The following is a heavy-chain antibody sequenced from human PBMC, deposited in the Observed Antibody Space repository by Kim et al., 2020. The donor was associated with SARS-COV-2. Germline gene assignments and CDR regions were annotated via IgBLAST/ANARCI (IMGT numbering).Heavy chain of an antibody. V-gene: IGHV3-30*18. CDR1: GLTFSSYG. CDR3: AKGAILTGIDHDY. Sequence: GGSLRLSCAASGLTFSSYGMHWVRQAPGKGLEWVAVISYDGSNKYYADSVKGRFTISRDNSKNTLYLQMSSLRAEDTAVYYCAKGAILTGIDHDYWGQGTLVTVSS. D-gene: IGHD3-9*01. J-gene: IGHJ4*02. CDR2: ISYDGSNK.